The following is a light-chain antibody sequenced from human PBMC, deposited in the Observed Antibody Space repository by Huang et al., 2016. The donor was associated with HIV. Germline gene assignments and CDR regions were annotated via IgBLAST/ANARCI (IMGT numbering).Light chain of an antibody. CDR1: QSVNTW. CDR2: KSS. Sequence: DIQMTQSPSIVSASVGDRVTITCRASQSVNTWLAWYQQKPGKPPKRLIYKSSTLESGVPSRFSGSGSGTEFTLIISSLQPDDFATYYCQQYNTFWTFGQGTKV. J-gene: IGKJ1*01. V-gene: IGKV1-5*03. CDR3: QQYNTFWT.